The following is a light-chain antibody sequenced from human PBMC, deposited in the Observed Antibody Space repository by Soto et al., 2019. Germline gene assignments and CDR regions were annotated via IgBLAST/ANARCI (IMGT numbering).Light chain of an antibody. V-gene: IGLV2-8*01. Sequence: QSALTQPPSSSGSPGQSVTISCTGTSSDVGGYNYVSWYQHHPGKAPKLIIYEVTKRPSGVPDRFSGSKSGNTASLTVSGLQAEDEADSYCSSYAGINTVLFGGGTKLTVL. CDR2: EVT. J-gene: IGLJ3*02. CDR1: SSDVGGYNY. CDR3: SSYAGINTVL.